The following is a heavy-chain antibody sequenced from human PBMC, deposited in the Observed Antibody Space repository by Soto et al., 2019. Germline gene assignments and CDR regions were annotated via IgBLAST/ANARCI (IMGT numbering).Heavy chain of an antibody. Sequence: GGSLRLSCAASGFTFSSYEMNWVRQAPGKGLEWVSYISSSGSTIYYADSVKGRFTISRDNAKNSLYLQMNSLRAEDTAVYYCARDIAVAGYYYYGMDVWGQGTTVTVSS. CDR1: GFTFSSYE. J-gene: IGHJ6*02. CDR2: ISSSGSTI. CDR3: ARDIAVAGYYYYGMDV. D-gene: IGHD6-19*01. V-gene: IGHV3-48*03.